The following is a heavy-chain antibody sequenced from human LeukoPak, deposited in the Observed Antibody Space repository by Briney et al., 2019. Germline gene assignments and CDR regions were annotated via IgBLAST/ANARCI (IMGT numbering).Heavy chain of an antibody. CDR1: GFTFSNYN. Sequence: PGGSLRLSCTASGFTFSNYNMNWVRQGPGKGLEWVSSISSSSSYIYYIDSVKGRFTISRDNAKNSLYLQMNSLRAEDTAVYYCARDNVKVWTSSYCCSLSCVPFDYWGQGTLVTVSS. V-gene: IGHV3-21*01. D-gene: IGHD2-2*01. J-gene: IGHJ4*02. CDR3: ARDNVKVWTSSYCCSLSCVPFDY. CDR2: ISSSSSYI.